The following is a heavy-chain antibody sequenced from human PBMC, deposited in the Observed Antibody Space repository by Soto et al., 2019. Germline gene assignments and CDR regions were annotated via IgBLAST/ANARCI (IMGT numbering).Heavy chain of an antibody. CDR1: GFTVSSNY. Sequence: EVQLVESGGGLVQPGGSLRLSCAASGFTVSSNYMSWVRQAPGKGLEWVSVIYSGGSTYYADSVKGRFTISRDNSKNTLYLQMTSLRAEDTAVYYCATPGYGVYGDYQGSLGSYWGQGTLVTVSS. CDR3: ATPGYGVYGDYQGSLGSY. V-gene: IGHV3-66*01. D-gene: IGHD4-17*01. CDR2: IYSGGST. J-gene: IGHJ4*02.